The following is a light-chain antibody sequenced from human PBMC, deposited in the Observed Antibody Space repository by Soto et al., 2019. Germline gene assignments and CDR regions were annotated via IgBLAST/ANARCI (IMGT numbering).Light chain of an antibody. CDR1: QDITNS. V-gene: IGKV1-33*01. CDR2: GAS. J-gene: IGKJ4*01. Sequence: IQMPQSPSSLSASVGDRVTITCQANQDITNSLNWYQQIPGKAPKLLIYGASNLVTGVPSRFSGRGSGTAFTFTISSLQPEDIATYYCQHYHNLPLTFGGGTKVEIK. CDR3: QHYHNLPLT.